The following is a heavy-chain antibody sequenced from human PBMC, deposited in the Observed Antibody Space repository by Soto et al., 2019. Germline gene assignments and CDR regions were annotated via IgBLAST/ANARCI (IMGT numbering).Heavy chain of an antibody. D-gene: IGHD3-10*01. CDR2: TYYRSQWFH. J-gene: IGHJ6*02. CDR3: ARGRKSSDSGTYFAQHYYYYGMDV. CDR1: GDSVSSNSGA. Sequence: SQTLSLTCVISGDSVSSNSGAWNWIRQSPSRGLEWLGRTYYRSQWFHDFALSVKSRIAINPDTSKNQFSLHLKSVTPEDTAVYYCARGRKSSDSGTYFAQHYYYYGMDVWGQGTTVTVSS. V-gene: IGHV6-1*01.